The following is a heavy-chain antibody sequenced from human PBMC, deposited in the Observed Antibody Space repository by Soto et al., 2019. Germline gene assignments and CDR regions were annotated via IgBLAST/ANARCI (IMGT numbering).Heavy chain of an antibody. CDR1: GFTFSSYA. D-gene: IGHD2-21*02. CDR3: ARGSPIVVVTLPFDP. V-gene: IGHV3-64*01. Sequence: GGSLRLSCAASGFTFSSYAMHWVRQAPGKGLEYVSAISSNGGSTYYANSVKGRFTISRDNSKNTLYLQMGSLRAEDMAVYYCARGSPIVVVTLPFDPWGQGTLVTVSS. J-gene: IGHJ5*02. CDR2: ISSNGGST.